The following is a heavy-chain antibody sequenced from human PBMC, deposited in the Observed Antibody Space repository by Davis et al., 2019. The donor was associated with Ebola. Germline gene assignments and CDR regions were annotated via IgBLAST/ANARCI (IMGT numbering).Heavy chain of an antibody. CDR3: ARDTVTTRFDY. V-gene: IGHV4-59*01. CDR2: INYSGSA. D-gene: IGHD4-11*01. Sequence: MPSETLSLTCTLSGGSMNDYCWSWIRQSPGRGLEWFGYINYSGSANYNPSLKSRITISVDTSKNQFSLKLSSVTAADTAVYYCARDTVTTRFDYWGQGTLVTVSS. CDR1: GGSMNDYC. J-gene: IGHJ4*02.